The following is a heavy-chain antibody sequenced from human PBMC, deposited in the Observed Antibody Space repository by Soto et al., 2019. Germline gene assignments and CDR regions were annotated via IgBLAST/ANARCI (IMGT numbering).Heavy chain of an antibody. CDR2: MNPNSGNT. Sequence: ASVKVSCKASGYTFTSYDINWVRQATGQGLEWMGWMNPNSGNTGYAQKFQGRVTMTRNTSISTAYMELSSLRSEDTAVYYCARKYSSSSRYYYYGMDVWGQGTTVTVSS. V-gene: IGHV1-8*01. D-gene: IGHD6-6*01. CDR3: ARKYSSSSRYYYYGMDV. CDR1: GYTFTSYD. J-gene: IGHJ6*02.